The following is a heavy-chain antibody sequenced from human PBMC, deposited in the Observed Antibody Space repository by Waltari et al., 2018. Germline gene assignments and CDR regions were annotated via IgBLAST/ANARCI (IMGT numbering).Heavy chain of an antibody. J-gene: IGHJ4*02. D-gene: IGHD3-16*01. Sequence: QLQLQESGPGLVKPSQTLSLTCTVSGGSISSGSYYWSWIRQPAGKGLEWIGRIYTSGSTNYNPSLKSRVTISVDTSKNQFSLKLSSVTAADTAVYYCARVLSADLGELLQLFDYWGQGTLVTVSS. CDR1: GGSISSGSYY. CDR3: ARVLSADLGELLQLFDY. V-gene: IGHV4-61*02. CDR2: IYTSGST.